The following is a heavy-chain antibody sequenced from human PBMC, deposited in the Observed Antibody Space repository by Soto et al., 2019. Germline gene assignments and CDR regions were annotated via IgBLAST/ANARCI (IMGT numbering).Heavy chain of an antibody. V-gene: IGHV3-33*01. CDR2: IWYDESNK. J-gene: IGHJ6*02. CDR1: GFTFSSYG. Sequence: PGGSLRLSCAASGFTFSSYGMHWVRQAPGKGLEWVAVIWYDESNKYYADSVKGRFTISRDNSKNTLYLQMNSLRAEDTAVYYCAREGLYGDYDGYYYYGMDVWGQGTKVTVSS. CDR3: AREGLYGDYDGYYYYGMDV. D-gene: IGHD4-17*01.